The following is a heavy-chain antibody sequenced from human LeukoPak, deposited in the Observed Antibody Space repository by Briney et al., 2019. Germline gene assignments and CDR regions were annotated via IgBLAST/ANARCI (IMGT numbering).Heavy chain of an antibody. D-gene: IGHD3-16*01. Sequence: PGGSLRLSCAASGFTFNFYSMNWVRQAPGKGLEWVSYISSSSSTIYYADSVKGRFTISRDSSKNTLYLQLNSLRVEDTAVYYCARDITRLGDYDRDDAYDIWGQGTMVIVSS. J-gene: IGHJ3*02. CDR2: ISSSSSTI. CDR3: ARDITRLGDYDRDDAYDI. CDR1: GFTFNFYS. V-gene: IGHV3-48*01.